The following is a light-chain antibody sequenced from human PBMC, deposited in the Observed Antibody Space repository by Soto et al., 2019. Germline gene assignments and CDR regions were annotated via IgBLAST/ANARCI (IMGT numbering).Light chain of an antibody. CDR3: MQALQSPVFS. CDR2: LGS. Sequence: DIVMTQSPLSLPVTPGEPASISCRSSQSLLHSNGYNYLDWYLQKPGQSPQLLIYLGSNRASGVHIRFSGIGSGTDFTLTISRVAAEDVGVYYCMQALQSPVFSFGPGTKVYIK. CDR1: QSLLHSNGYNY. V-gene: IGKV2-28*01. J-gene: IGKJ3*01.